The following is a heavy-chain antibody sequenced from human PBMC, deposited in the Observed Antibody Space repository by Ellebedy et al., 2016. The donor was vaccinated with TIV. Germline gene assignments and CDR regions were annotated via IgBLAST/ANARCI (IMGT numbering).Heavy chain of an antibody. CDR1: GGTFDSYT. Sequence: AASVQVSCKAPGGTFDSYTIACVRQAPGQGLAWMGTIIPAFQTTNFAQFFEGRVIITADQSTTTVFMELTSLRSDDTATYFCATRKYSFGAFDSWGQGTLVTVSS. CDR2: IIPAFQTT. V-gene: IGHV1-69*08. CDR3: ATRKYSFGAFDS. D-gene: IGHD4/OR15-4a*01. J-gene: IGHJ4*02.